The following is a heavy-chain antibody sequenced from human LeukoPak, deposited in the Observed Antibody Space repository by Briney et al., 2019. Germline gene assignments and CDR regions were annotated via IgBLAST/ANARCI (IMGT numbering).Heavy chain of an antibody. Sequence: GGSLRLSCAASGFTFSSYGMHWVRQAPGKGLELVAIIWNDGSNEYYADSVKGRFTISRDNSKNTLYLQMNSLRVEDTAVYYCARDREAAADLGYWGQGTLVTVSS. J-gene: IGHJ4*02. CDR2: IWNDGSNE. CDR1: GFTFSSYG. D-gene: IGHD6-13*01. V-gene: IGHV3-33*01. CDR3: ARDREAAADLGY.